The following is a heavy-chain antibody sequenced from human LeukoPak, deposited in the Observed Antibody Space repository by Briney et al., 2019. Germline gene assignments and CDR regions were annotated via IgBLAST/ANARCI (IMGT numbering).Heavy chain of an antibody. CDR1: GGSFSGYY. D-gene: IGHD3-3*01. V-gene: IGHV4-34*01. CDR3: ARGEKRITIFGVVINPHPQFDY. J-gene: IGHJ4*02. CDR2: INHSGST. Sequence: SETLSLTYAVYGGSFSGYYWSWIRQPPGKGLEWIGEINHSGSTNYNPSLKSRVTISVDTSKNQFSLKLSSVTAADTAVYYCARGEKRITIFGVVINPHPQFDYWGQGTLVTVSS.